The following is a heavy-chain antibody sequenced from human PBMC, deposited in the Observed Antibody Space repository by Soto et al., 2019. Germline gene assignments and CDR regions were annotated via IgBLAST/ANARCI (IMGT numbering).Heavy chain of an antibody. V-gene: IGHV3-33*01. Sequence: GGSLRLSCAASGFTFSSYGMHWVRQAPGKGLEWVAVIWYDGSNKYYADSVKGRFTISRDNSKNTLYLQMNSLRAEDTAVYYCARGKARVPAAMFSYYYYYMDVWGKGTTVTVSS. CDR2: IWYDGSNK. CDR3: ARGKARVPAAMFSYYYYYMDV. J-gene: IGHJ6*03. D-gene: IGHD2-2*01. CDR1: GFTFSSYG.